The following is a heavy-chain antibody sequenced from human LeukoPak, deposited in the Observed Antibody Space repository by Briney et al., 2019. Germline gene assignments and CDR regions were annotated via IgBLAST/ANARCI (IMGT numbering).Heavy chain of an antibody. CDR2: IPYDGSNE. V-gene: IGHV3-30*02. CDR1: GFPFSSYG. J-gene: IGHJ4*02. D-gene: IGHD2-2*02. CDR3: AKGGADIAVLPAAIPFDY. Sequence: PGGSLRLSCAASGFPFSSYGMHGVRQAPGKGLEWVAFIPYDGSNEYYADSVKGRFTISRDNSKNTLYLQMNSLRAEDTAVYYCAKGGADIAVLPAAIPFDYWGQGTLVTVSS.